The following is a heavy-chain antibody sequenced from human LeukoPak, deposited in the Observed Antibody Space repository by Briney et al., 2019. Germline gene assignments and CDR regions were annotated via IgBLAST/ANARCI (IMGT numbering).Heavy chain of an antibody. CDR3: ARDVVAAAANYYYYYMDV. D-gene: IGHD6-13*01. CDR1: GYTFTGYY. Sequence: ASVKVSCKAPGYTFTGYYMHWVRQAPGQGLEWMGWINPSSVGTNYAQKFQGRVTMTRDTSISTAYMELSRLRSDDMAVYYCARDVVAAAANYYYYYMDVWGKGTTVTVSS. V-gene: IGHV1-2*02. CDR2: INPSSVGT. J-gene: IGHJ6*03.